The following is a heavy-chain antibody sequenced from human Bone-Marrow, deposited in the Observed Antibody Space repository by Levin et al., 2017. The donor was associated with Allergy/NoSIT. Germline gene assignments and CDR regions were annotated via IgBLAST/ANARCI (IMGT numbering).Heavy chain of an antibody. D-gene: IGHD3-10*01. V-gene: IGHV3-30-3*01. Sequence: GGSLRLSCAASGFTFSSYAMHWVRQAPGKGLEWVAVISYDGSNKYYADSVKGRFTISRDNSKNTLYLQMNSLRAEDTAVYYCAREMYYYGSGSYYFRVDAFDIWGQGTMVTVSS. CDR2: ISYDGSNK. J-gene: IGHJ3*02. CDR3: AREMYYYGSGSYYFRVDAFDI. CDR1: GFTFSSYA.